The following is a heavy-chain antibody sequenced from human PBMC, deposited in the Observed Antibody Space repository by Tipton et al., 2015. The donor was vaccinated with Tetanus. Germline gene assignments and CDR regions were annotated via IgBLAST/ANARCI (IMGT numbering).Heavy chain of an antibody. CDR3: ARDPSGGVRYFDY. V-gene: IGHV4-59*01. CDR1: RGSISSYY. CDR2: IYYSGST. Sequence: TLSLTCTVSRGSISSYYWSWIRQPPGKGLEWIGYIYYSGSTNYNPSLKSRVTISVDTSKNQFSLKLSSVTAADTAVYYCARDPSGGVRYFDYWGQGTLVTVSS. D-gene: IGHD2-8*01. J-gene: IGHJ4*02.